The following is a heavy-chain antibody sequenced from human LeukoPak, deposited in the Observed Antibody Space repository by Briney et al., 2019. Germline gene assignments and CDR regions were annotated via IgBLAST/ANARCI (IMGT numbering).Heavy chain of an antibody. J-gene: IGHJ4*02. Sequence: GGSLRLSCAASGLSVSSTYMTWVRQAPGKGLEWVSVIYSGGGTNYADSLTGRFSISRDNSKNTLYLQMNSLRAEDTAVYYCVGEGKYWGQGTLVTVSS. CDR2: IYSGGGT. D-gene: IGHD4-17*01. V-gene: IGHV3-53*01. CDR3: VGEGKY. CDR1: GLSVSSTY.